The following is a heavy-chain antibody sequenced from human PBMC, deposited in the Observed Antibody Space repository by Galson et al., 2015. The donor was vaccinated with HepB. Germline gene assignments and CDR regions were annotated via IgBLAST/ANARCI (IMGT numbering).Heavy chain of an antibody. CDR1: GFTFSSYA. D-gene: IGHD1-26*01. Sequence: SLRLSCAASGFTFSSYAMSWVRQAPGKGLEWVSAISVGGNMYYADSVKGRFTISRDNSKNTLYLQINSLRAEDTAVYYCAKVLYSGSYYSSFDCWGQGTLVTVSS. CDR3: AKVLYSGSYYSSFDC. J-gene: IGHJ4*02. V-gene: IGHV3-23*01. CDR2: ISVGGNM.